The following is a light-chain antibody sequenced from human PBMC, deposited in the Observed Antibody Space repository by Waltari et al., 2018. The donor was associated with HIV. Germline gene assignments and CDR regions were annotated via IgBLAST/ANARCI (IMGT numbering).Light chain of an antibody. Sequence: DIVMTQSPDSLAVSLGERATINCKSSQSVLYSSNNKNYLAWYHQKAGQPPKLLIYWASTRESGVPDRFSGSGSGTDFTLTISSLQAEDVAVYYCQQYYSTPLTFGQGTRLEIK. CDR2: WAS. V-gene: IGKV4-1*01. J-gene: IGKJ5*01. CDR1: QSVLYSSNNKNY. CDR3: QQYYSTPLT.